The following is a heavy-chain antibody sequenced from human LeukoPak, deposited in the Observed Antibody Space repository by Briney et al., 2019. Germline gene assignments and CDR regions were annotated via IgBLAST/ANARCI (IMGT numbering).Heavy chain of an antibody. D-gene: IGHD3-22*01. CDR3: ARRWGYWEAFDY. V-gene: IGHV5-51*01. J-gene: IGHJ4*02. CDR2: IYPGDSDT. CDR1: GYSFTNNW. Sequence: GESLKISCKGSGYSFTNNWIAWVRQMPGKGLQWMGSIYPGDSDTRYSPSFQGQVTISTDKSINTAYLQWSSLKASDTAMYYCARRWGYWEAFDYWGQGTLVTVSS.